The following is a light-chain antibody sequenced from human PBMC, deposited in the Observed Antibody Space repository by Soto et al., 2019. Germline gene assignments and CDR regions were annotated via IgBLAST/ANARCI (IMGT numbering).Light chain of an antibody. CDR3: AAWDDSLNAL. J-gene: IGLJ1*01. CDR1: FSNIGDNA. V-gene: IGLV1-44*01. Sequence: QSVLSQPPSVSATPGQRVNISCSVSFSNIGDNAVNWYQQLPGAAPKLLIYLNDQRPSGVPDRFSGSKSGTSASLAISGLQSEDEADYYFAAWDDSLNALFGTGTKVTVL. CDR2: LND.